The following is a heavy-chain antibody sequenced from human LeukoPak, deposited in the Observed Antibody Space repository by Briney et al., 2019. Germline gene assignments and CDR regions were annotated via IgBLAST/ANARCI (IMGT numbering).Heavy chain of an antibody. D-gene: IGHD6-13*01. CDR1: GFTFSSYA. CDR2: ISSNGGST. V-gene: IGHV3-64D*06. Sequence: GGSLRLSCSASGFTFSSYAMHWVRQAPGQGLEYVSAISSNGGSTYYADSVKGRFTISRDNSKNTLYLQMSSLRAEDTAVYYCVKDRAYSSSWFDYWGQGALVTVSS. J-gene: IGHJ4*02. CDR3: VKDRAYSSSWFDY.